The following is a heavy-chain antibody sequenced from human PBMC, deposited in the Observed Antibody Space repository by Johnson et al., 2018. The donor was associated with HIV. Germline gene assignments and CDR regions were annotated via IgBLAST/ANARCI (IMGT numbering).Heavy chain of an antibody. D-gene: IGHD3-22*01. V-gene: IGHV3-74*02. CDR3: VSGYNESSGYFGVGSVVRLGLAFDI. J-gene: IGHJ3*02. Sequence: VQLVESGGGLVKPGGSLRLSCAASGFTFSSYWMHWVRQAPGKGLVWVSRINSDGSSTSYADSVKGRFTISRDNAKNTLYLQMNSLRAEDTAVYYCVSGYNESSGYFGVGSVVRLGLAFDIWGQGTMVTVSS. CDR1: GFTFSSYW. CDR2: INSDGSST.